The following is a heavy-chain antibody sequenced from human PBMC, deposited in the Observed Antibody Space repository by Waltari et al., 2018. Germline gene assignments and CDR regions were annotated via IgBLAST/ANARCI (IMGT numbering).Heavy chain of an antibody. J-gene: IGHJ5*02. V-gene: IGHV3-33*01. D-gene: IGHD3-16*01. CDR3: ARETAEGDWFDP. Sequence: QVQLVESGGGVVQPGRSLSLSCAASGFTFSSYGLLLVRQAPGKGLEGVAVIWDDGSNKYYADSVEGRFTIARDNSKNTLYLQMNSLRAEDTAVYYCARETAEGDWFDPWGQGTLVTVSS. CDR2: IWDDGSNK. CDR1: GFTFSSYG.